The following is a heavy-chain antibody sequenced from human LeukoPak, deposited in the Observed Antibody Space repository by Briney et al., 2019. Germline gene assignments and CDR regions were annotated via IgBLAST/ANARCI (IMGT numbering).Heavy chain of an antibody. CDR1: GFTFSSYG. J-gene: IGHJ4*02. V-gene: IGHV3-33*01. Sequence: GGSLRLSCAASGFTFSSYGIHWVRQAPGKGLEWVAVIWYDGTNKFYADSVKGRFTISRDNSKNTLNLQMNSLRAEDTAVYYCARALYYDILTGYQTHTYYFDYWGQGTLVTVSS. CDR3: ARALYYDILTGYQTHTYYFDY. D-gene: IGHD3-9*01. CDR2: IWYDGTNK.